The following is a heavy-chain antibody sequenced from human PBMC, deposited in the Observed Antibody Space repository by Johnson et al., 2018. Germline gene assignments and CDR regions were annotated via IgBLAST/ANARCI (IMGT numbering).Heavy chain of an antibody. CDR3: ARGLRYYGSGSYSQSCYYMDV. CDR1: GFTFSTYG. Sequence: QVQLVQSGGGVVRXGRSLRLXCEASGFTFSTYGMHWVRQAPGKGLEWVAVIANDGGAIYYADSVQGRFTIPTDNSQETLYLQMNSLRVEDTAVYSCARGLRYYGSGSYSQSCYYMDVWGKGTTVTVSS. D-gene: IGHD3-10*01. J-gene: IGHJ6*03. CDR2: IANDGGAI. V-gene: IGHV3-30*03.